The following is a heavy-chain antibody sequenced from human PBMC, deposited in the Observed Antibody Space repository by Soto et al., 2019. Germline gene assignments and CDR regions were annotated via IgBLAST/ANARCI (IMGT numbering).Heavy chain of an antibody. CDR2: IWYDGSNK. D-gene: IGHD3-10*01. J-gene: IGHJ6*02. V-gene: IGHV3-33*01. CDR3: AIDTARAMVRIYYGMDV. CDR1: GFTFSSYG. Sequence: QVQLVESGGGVVQPGRSLRLSCAASGFTFSSYGMHWVRQAPGKGLEWVAVIWYDGSNKYYADSVKGRFTISRENSKNTLYLQMNSLRAEDTAVYYCAIDTARAMVRIYYGMDVWGQGTTVTVSS.